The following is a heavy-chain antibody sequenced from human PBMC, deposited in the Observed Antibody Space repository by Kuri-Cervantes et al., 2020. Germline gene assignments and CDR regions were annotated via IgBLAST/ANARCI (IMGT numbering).Heavy chain of an antibody. D-gene: IGHD3-16*01. J-gene: IGHJ4*02. CDR1: GFTFSSYS. CDR2: ISSSSSYI. Sequence: GGSLRLSCAASGFTFSSYSMNWVRQAPGKGLEWVSSISSSSSYIYYADSVKGRFTISRDNAKNSLFLQMNSLRPEDTAFYYCVKSRGGGSLGSYFDYWGLGTLVTVSS. CDR3: VKSRGGGSLGSYFDY. V-gene: IGHV3-21*04.